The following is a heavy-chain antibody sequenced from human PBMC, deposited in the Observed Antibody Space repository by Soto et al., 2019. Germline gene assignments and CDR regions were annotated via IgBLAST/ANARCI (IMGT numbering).Heavy chain of an antibody. Sequence: EGQLLQSGGGLVQPGESLRLSCAASGFTFSSSGMSWVRQAPGKGLEWVSSISIRGDYRYYADSVKGRFTISRDNSKNTLYLQMSSLTAEDTALYYCANHGGSDFWGQGTMVAVSS. CDR1: GFTFSSSG. V-gene: IGHV3-23*01. CDR3: ANHGGSDF. D-gene: IGHD2-15*01. CDR2: ISIRGDYR. J-gene: IGHJ3*01.